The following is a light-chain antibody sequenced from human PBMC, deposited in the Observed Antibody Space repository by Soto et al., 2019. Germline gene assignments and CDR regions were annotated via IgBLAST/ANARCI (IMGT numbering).Light chain of an antibody. Sequence: DIQMTQSPSTLSAFVGDRVTITCRASQSINSWLAWYQQKPGKAPKLLIHDASSLGSGVPSRFSGSGSGTEFTLTISRLQPDDFATYSCQQYSSYPLTCRQGTRLELK. CDR3: QQYSSYPLT. CDR2: DAS. V-gene: IGKV1-5*01. J-gene: IGKJ5*01. CDR1: QSINSW.